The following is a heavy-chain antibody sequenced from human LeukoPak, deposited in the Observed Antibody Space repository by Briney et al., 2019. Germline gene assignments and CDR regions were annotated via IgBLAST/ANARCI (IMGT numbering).Heavy chain of an antibody. V-gene: IGHV3-7*01. CDR3: ERRDSDYPDYFDY. CDR1: GFTFSSYW. J-gene: IGHJ4*02. CDR2: INRDGSET. Sequence: GGSLRLSCAASGFTFSSYWMSWVRQAPGKGLEWVANINRDGSETYYVDSVKGRFTISRDNAKNSLYLQMNSLRAEDTAVYYCERRDSDYPDYFDYWGQGTLVTVSS. D-gene: IGHD3-16*01.